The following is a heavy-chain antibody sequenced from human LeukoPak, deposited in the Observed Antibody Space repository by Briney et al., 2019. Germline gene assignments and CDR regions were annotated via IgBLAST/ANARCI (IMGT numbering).Heavy chain of an antibody. Sequence: SVKVSCKASGGTFSSYSISWVRQAPGHGLEWMGGIIPIFGTANYAQKFQGRVTITTDESTSTAYMELSSLRSEDTAVYYCARNYYDMPPDYWGQGTLVTVSS. J-gene: IGHJ4*02. CDR3: ARNYYDMPPDY. CDR1: GGTFSSYS. D-gene: IGHD3-22*01. V-gene: IGHV1-69*05. CDR2: IIPIFGTA.